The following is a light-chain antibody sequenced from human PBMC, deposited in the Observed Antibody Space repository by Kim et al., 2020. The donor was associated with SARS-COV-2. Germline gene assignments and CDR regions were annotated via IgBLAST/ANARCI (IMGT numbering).Light chain of an antibody. CDR3: QQYDNLPPLWH. CDR2: DAS. Sequence: DIQMTQTPSSLSASVGDRVTITCQASQDISNYLNRYQQKPGKAPKLLIYDASNLETGVPSRFSGSGSGTNFTFTISSLQPEDIATYYCQQYDNLPPLWHFGQGTKLEI. CDR1: QDISNY. V-gene: IGKV1-33*01. J-gene: IGKJ2*01.